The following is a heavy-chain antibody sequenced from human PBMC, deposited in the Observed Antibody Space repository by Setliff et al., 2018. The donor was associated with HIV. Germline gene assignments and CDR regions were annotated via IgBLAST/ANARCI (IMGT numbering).Heavy chain of an antibody. D-gene: IGHD2-8*02. CDR2: IKQDGSKA. CDR1: GFTFSSYW. CDR3: ARDGGMGVYHMDV. Sequence: GGSLRLSCAASGFTFSSYWMSWVRQAPGKGLEWVADIKQDGSKAYYMDSVKGRFTISRDNDKNSLYLQMDSLRAEDTAVYYCARDGGMGVYHMDVWGKGTTVTVSS. V-gene: IGHV3-7*01. J-gene: IGHJ6*03.